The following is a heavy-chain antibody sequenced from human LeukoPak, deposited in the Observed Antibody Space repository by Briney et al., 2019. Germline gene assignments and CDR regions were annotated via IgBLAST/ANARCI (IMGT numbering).Heavy chain of an antibody. CDR1: GFTFSSYS. CDR3: AKDLEPITMVRGVVDY. V-gene: IGHV3-48*01. Sequence: PGGSLRLSCAASGFTFSSYSMNWVRQAPGKGLEWVSYISSSSSTIYYADSVKGRFTISRDNAKNSLYLQMNSLRAEDTAVYYCAKDLEPITMVRGVVDYWGQGTLVTVSS. CDR2: ISSSSSTI. D-gene: IGHD3-10*01. J-gene: IGHJ4*02.